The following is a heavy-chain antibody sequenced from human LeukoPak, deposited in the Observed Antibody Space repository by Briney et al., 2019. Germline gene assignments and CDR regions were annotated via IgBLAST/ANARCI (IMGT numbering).Heavy chain of an antibody. J-gene: IGHJ4*02. CDR2: IYYSGST. D-gene: IGHD3-10*01. V-gene: IGHV4-39*02. CDR3: ARDSISGPFDY. Sequence: SETLSLTCTVSGGSISSSSYYWGWIRQPPGKGLEWIGSIYYSGSTYYNPSLKSRVTISVDTSKNQFSLKLSSVTAADTAVYYCARDSISGPFDYWGQGTLVTVSS. CDR1: GGSISSSSYY.